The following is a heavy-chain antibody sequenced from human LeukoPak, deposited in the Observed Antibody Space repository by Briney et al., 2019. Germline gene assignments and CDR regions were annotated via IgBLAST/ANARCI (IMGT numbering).Heavy chain of an antibody. D-gene: IGHD3-10*01. CDR1: GFTFSRNS. CDR2: ISSSSIYI. CDR3: ARAPYYYYDSGSGTRVTGNPDY. J-gene: IGHJ4*02. V-gene: IGHV3-21*01. Sequence: PGGSLRLSCAASGFTFSRNSMNWVRQAPGKGLEWVSSISSSSIYIYYADSVKGRFTISRDNAKNSLYLQTNSLRAEDTAVYYCARAPYYYYDSGSGTRVTGNPDYWGQGTLVTVSS.